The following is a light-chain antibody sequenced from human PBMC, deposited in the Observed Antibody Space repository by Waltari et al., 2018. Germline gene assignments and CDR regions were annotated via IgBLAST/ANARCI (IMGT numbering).Light chain of an antibody. J-gene: IGLJ2*01. V-gene: IGLV1-51*02. CDR1: SSNIGNDY. CDR2: ENK. Sequence: QSVLTQPPSVSAAPGQKVTISCSGSSSNIGNDYVSWYQQLPGTAPKLVIYENKKRPSGIPDRFSGSKSGTSATLGITGLQTGDEADYYCGTWDTSLSALIFGGGTKLTVL. CDR3: GTWDTSLSALI.